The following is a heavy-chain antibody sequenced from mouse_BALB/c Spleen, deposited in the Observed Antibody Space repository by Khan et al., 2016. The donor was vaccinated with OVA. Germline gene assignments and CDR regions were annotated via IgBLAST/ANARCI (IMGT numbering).Heavy chain of an antibody. CDR2: ISSGADYT. J-gene: IGHJ3*01. V-gene: IGHV5-6*01. CDR3: ASHLTGSFAY. Sequence: EVELVESGGDLVKPGGSLKLSCAASGFTFSSYSMSWVRQTPDKRLAWVATISSGADYTYYPDSVKGRFTISRDNAKNTLYLQMNSLKSEDTAMYYCASHLTGSFAYWGQGTLVTVSA. D-gene: IGHD4-1*01. CDR1: GFTFSSYS.